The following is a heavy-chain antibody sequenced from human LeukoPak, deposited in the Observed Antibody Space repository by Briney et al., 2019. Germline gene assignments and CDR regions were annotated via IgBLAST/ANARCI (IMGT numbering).Heavy chain of an antibody. D-gene: IGHD3-10*01. CDR2: INPNSGGT. CDR3: ARAGITFRPMDV. V-gene: IGHV1-2*02. Sequence: ASVKVSCKASGYTFTDYYMHWVRQAPGQGLEWMGWINPNSGGTNYAQKFQGRVTMTRDTSISTAYMELSRLRSDDTAVYYCARAGITFRPMDVWGKGTTVTISS. J-gene: IGHJ6*04. CDR1: GYTFTDYY.